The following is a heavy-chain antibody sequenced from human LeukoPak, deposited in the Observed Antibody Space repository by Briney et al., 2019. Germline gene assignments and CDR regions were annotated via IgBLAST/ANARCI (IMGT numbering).Heavy chain of an antibody. J-gene: IGHJ2*01. V-gene: IGHV4-4*07. CDR3: ARGYYPPRWYFDL. CDR2: LYASGST. Sequence: SETLSLTCTVSGGSISSYYWSWLGQPAGKGLEWIGRLYASGSTNYNPSLKSRVTMSVDTSKNQFSLKLTSMTAADTAMYYCARGYYPPRWYFDLWGRGTLVTVSS. D-gene: IGHD2-21*01. CDR1: GGSISSYY.